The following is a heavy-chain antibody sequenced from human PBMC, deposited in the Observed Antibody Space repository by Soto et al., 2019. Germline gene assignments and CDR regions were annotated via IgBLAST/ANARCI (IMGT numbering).Heavy chain of an antibody. CDR3: XRXRVPLGGGXWXGDX. CDR2: IIPIFGTA. CDR1: GGTFSSYA. D-gene: IGHD2-21*01. Sequence: QVQLVQSGAEVKKPGSSVKVSCKASGGTFSSYAISWVRQAPGQGLEWMGGIIPIFGTANYAQKFQGRVTXTXDXSTSTAYMEXXSXXXXXXXXXXXXRXRVPLGGGXWXGDXWGQGTLVTX. V-gene: IGHV1-69*01. J-gene: IGHJ4*02.